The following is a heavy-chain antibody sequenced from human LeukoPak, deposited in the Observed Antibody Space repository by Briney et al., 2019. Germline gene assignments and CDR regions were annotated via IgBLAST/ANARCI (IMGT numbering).Heavy chain of an antibody. CDR2: IYHSGST. CDR1: GGSISSSNW. D-gene: IGHD2-15*01. V-gene: IGHV4-4*02. J-gene: IGHJ4*02. Sequence: PSETLSLTCAVSGGSISSSNWWSWIRQPPGKGLEWIGEIYHSGSTNYNPSLKSRVTISVDKSKTQFSLKLSSVTAADTAVYYCARGGYCSGGSCYHYYFDYWGQGTLVTVSS. CDR3: ARGGYCSGGSCYHYYFDY.